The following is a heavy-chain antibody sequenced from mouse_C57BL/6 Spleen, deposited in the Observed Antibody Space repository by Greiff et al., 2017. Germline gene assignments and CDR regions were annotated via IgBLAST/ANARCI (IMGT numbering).Heavy chain of an antibody. CDR3: ARDWPYYCDYFDY. V-gene: IGHV3-6*01. D-gene: IGHD2-13*01. CDR2: ISYDGSN. CDR1: GYSITSGYY. J-gene: IGHJ2*01. Sequence: EVQLQESGPGLVKPSQSLSLTCSVTGYSITSGYYWNWIRQFPGNQLEWVGYISYDGSNNYNPSLNNRISSTRDTSKNQFFRKLNSVTTEDTATYYCARDWPYYCDYFDYWGQGTTLTVSA.